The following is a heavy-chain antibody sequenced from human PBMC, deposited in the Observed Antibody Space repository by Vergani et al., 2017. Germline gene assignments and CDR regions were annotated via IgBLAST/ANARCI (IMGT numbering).Heavy chain of an antibody. J-gene: IGHJ4*02. D-gene: IGHD2-2*02. CDR1: GYTFTSYD. Sequence: QVQLVQSGAEVKKPGASVQVSCKASGYTFTSYDMHWVRQAPGQGLEWMGWISAYNGNTIYAQKFQGRVIMTTDTSTSTAYMELRSLKSDDTAVYYCARDDCSSTICYTDFGLDYWGQGTLVTVSS. V-gene: IGHV1-18*04. CDR3: ARDDCSSTICYTDFGLDY. CDR2: ISAYNGNT.